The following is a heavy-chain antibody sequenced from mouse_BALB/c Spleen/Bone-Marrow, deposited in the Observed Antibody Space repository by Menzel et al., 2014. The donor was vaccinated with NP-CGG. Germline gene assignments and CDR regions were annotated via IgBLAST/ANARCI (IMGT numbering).Heavy chain of an antibody. D-gene: IGHD2-3*01. J-gene: IGHJ2*01. Sequence: EVQRVESGPELVKPGASVKMSCKASGYTFTAYVMHWVKQKPGQGLEWIGYINPYNDGTNYIEKFKGKATLTSDIPSSTAYMELSSLTSEDSAVYYCAREGWFIRFDYWGQGTTLTVSS. CDR1: GYTFTAYV. CDR3: AREGWFIRFDY. CDR2: INPYNDGT. V-gene: IGHV1-14*01.